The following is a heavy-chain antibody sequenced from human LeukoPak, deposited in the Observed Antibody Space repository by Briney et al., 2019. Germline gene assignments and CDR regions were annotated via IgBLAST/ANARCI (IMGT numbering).Heavy chain of an antibody. CDR3: ARTRGDFWSGYYPVNWFDP. Sequence: GGSLRLSCAASGFTFSSYAMSWVRQAPGKGLEWVSAISGSGGSTYYADSVKGRFTISRDNSKNTLYLQMNSLRAEDTAVYYCARTRGDFWSGYYPVNWFDPWGQGTLVTVSS. D-gene: IGHD3-3*01. V-gene: IGHV3-23*01. J-gene: IGHJ5*02. CDR2: ISGSGGST. CDR1: GFTFSSYA.